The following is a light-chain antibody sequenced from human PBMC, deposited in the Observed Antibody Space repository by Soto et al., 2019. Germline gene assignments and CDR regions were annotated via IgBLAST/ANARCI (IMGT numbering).Light chain of an antibody. CDR3: QQYDSYSYT. CDR1: QSISTW. Sequence: DIQMTQSPSTLSASVGERVTITCRASQSISTWLAWYQQKPGKAPKVLIYEASTLESGVPLRFSGSGSGTEFTLTINSLQPDDFATYYCQQYDSYSYTFGQGTKLEIK. V-gene: IGKV1-5*03. J-gene: IGKJ2*01. CDR2: EAS.